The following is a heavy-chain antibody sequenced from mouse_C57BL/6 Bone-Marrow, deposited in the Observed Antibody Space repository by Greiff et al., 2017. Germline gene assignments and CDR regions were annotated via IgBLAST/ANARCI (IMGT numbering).Heavy chain of an antibody. CDR1: GYAFSSSW. CDR2: IYPGDGDT. Sequence: VQLQQSGPELVKPGASVKISCKASGYAFSSSWMNWVKQRPGKGLEWIGRIYPGDGDTNYNGKFKGKATLTADKSSSTAYMQLSSLTSEDSAVYFCARSAYYDYDDYWGQGTTLTVSS. CDR3: ARSAYYDYDDY. D-gene: IGHD2-4*01. V-gene: IGHV1-82*01. J-gene: IGHJ2*01.